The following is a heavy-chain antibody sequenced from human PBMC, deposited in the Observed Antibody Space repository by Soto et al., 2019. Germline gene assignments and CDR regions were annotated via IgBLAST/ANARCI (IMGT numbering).Heavy chain of an antibody. V-gene: IGHV4-59*08. CDR3: ARHSPLAAGGAFEF. Sequence: QVQLQESGPGLVKPSETLSLTCTVSGASISSNYWSWIRQPPGKGLECIGYFSYSGSTNYNPSLKSRGIISVDTSRNQFSLKLTSVTATDTAMYYCARHSPLAAGGAFEFWGQGMMVTVSS. J-gene: IGHJ3*01. CDR1: GASISSNY. CDR2: FSYSGST. D-gene: IGHD6-13*01.